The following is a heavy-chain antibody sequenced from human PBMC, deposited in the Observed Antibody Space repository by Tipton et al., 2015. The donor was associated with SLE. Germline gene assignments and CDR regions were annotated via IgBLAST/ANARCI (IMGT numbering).Heavy chain of an antibody. V-gene: IGHV4-34*01. CDR1: GGSFSGSY. Sequence: TLSLTCAVYGGSFSGSYWSWVRQSPGRGLEWIGEINQRGVTNYNPSLESRVTISVDTSENHFSLKLSSVTAADTAVYYCVRFHAYSINHVSTYFDYYMDLWGKGTTVTVS. CDR2: INQRGVT. D-gene: IGHD2-8*01. J-gene: IGHJ6*03. CDR3: VRFHAYSINHVSTYFDYYMDL.